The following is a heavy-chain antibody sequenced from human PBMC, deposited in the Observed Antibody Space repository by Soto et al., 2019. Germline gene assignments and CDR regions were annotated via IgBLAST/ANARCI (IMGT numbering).Heavy chain of an antibody. J-gene: IGHJ6*02. CDR1: GGSVNNXSXX. D-gene: IGHD3-10*01. CDR3: XXGVXXXXXYYHMDL. Sequence: QVQLQESGPGLVKPSETLSLTCTVSGGSVNNXSXXXSWXXXXXGKGLEWIGYIYYSGSADYNPSLGSRVTISLDTSKNQFSLKLSSVTTADTAVXXCXXGVXXXXXYYHMDLWGQGTTVTVSS. CDR2: IYYSGSA. V-gene: IGHV4-61*01.